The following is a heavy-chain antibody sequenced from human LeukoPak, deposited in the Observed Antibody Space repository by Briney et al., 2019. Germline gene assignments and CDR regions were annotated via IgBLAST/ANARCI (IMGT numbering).Heavy chain of an antibody. J-gene: IGHJ6*02. D-gene: IGHD6-13*01. CDR3: ARYSSSWYYYYDMDV. CDR2: ISSSSSYI. CDR1: GFTFSSYS. V-gene: IGHV3-21*01. Sequence: GGSLRLSCAASGFTFSSYSMNWVRQAPGKGLEWVSSISSSSSYIYYADSVKGRFTISRDNAKNSLYLQMNSLRAEDTAVYYCARYSSSWYYYYDMDVWGQGTTVTVSS.